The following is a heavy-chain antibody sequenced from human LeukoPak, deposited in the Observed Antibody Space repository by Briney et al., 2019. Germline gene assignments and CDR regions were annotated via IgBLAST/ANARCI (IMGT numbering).Heavy chain of an antibody. V-gene: IGHV3-53*01. CDR3: AKAASSSWPSYYYGMDI. CDR1: GFTVSSNY. CDR2: IYSGGST. Sequence: GGSLRLSCAASGFTVSSNYMSWVRQAPGKGLEWVSVIYSGGSTYYADSVKGRFTISRDNSKNTLYLQMNSLRAEDTAVYYCAKAASSSWPSYYYGMDIWGQGTTVTVSS. J-gene: IGHJ6*02. D-gene: IGHD6-13*01.